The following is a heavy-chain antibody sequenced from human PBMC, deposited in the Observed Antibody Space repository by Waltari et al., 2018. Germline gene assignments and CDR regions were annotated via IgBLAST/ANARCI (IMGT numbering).Heavy chain of an antibody. CDR2: RSFDGSNK. V-gene: IGHV3-30-3*01. Sequence: QVQLVESGGGVVQPGRSLRLSCAASGFTFSSYAMHWVRQAPGKGREWVAVRSFDGSNKYYADSVKGRFTISRDNSKNTLYLQMNSLRAEDTAVYYCARDTVDSGYVGFYFDYWGQGTLVTVSS. CDR3: ARDTVDSGYVGFYFDY. J-gene: IGHJ4*02. D-gene: IGHD5-12*01. CDR1: GFTFSSYA.